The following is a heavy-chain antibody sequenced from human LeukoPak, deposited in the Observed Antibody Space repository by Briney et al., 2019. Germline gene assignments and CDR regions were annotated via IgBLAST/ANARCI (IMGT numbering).Heavy chain of an antibody. V-gene: IGHV4-34*01. CDR2: INHSGST. Sequence: KASETLSLTCAVYGGSFSGYYWSWIRQPPGKGLEWIGEINHSGSTNYNPSLKSRVTISVDTSKNQFSLKLSPVTAADTAVYYCARARMNWGDAFDIWGQGTMVTVSS. CDR3: ARARMNWGDAFDI. CDR1: GGSFSGYY. J-gene: IGHJ3*02. D-gene: IGHD7-27*01.